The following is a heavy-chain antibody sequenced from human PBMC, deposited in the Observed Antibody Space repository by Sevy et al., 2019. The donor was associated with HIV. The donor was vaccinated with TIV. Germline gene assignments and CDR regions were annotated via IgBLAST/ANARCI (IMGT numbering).Heavy chain of an antibody. CDR1: GYTFSDYD. Sequence: ASVKVSCKTSGYTFSDYDINWVRQAAGQGVEWMGWMNPNSGNTGYAEKFQGRGAMTRNTSISTAYMELSSLRSEDTAGYYCVFFGSSWSYWGQGTLVTVSS. J-gene: IGHJ4*02. CDR3: VFFGSSWSY. CDR2: MNPNSGNT. V-gene: IGHV1-8*01. D-gene: IGHD6-13*01.